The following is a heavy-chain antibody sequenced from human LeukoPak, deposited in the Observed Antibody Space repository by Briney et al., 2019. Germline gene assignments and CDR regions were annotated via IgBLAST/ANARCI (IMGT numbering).Heavy chain of an antibody. V-gene: IGHV4-34*01. D-gene: IGHD4-23*01. CDR2: INHSGST. Sequence: MPSETLSLTCAVYGGSFSGYYWSWIRQPPGKGLEWIGEINHSGSTNYNPSLKSRVTISVDTSKNQFSLKLSSVTAADTAVYYCARGDYGGNSDFDYWGQGTLVTVSS. J-gene: IGHJ4*02. CDR3: ARGDYGGNSDFDY. CDR1: GGSFSGYY.